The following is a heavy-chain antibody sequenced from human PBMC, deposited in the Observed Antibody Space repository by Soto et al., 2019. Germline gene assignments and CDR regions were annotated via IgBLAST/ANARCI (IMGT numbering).Heavy chain of an antibody. CDR2: IIPIFGTA. CDR1: GGTFSSYA. D-gene: IGHD3-16*01. V-gene: IGHV1-69*13. CDR3: ARGGRAVFGYYYGMDV. Sequence: SVKVSCKASGGTFSSYAISWGRQDPGQGLEWMGGIIPIFGTANYAQKFQGRVTITADESTSTAYMELSSLRSEDTAVYYCARGGRAVFGYYYGMDVWGQGTTVTVSS. J-gene: IGHJ6*01.